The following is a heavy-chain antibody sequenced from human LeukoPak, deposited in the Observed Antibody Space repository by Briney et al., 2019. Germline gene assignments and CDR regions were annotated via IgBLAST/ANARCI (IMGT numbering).Heavy chain of an antibody. V-gene: IGHV4-4*07. CDR2: IYTSGST. Sequence: SETLSLTCTVSGGSISSYYWSWIRQPAGKGLEWIGRIYTSGSTNYNPSLKSRVTMSVDTSKNQFSLKLSSVTAADTAVYYCARDHGSGYYESEYYYYYMNVWGKGTTVTVSS. CDR1: GGSISSYY. CDR3: ARDHGSGYYESEYYYYYMNV. D-gene: IGHD3-3*01. J-gene: IGHJ6*03.